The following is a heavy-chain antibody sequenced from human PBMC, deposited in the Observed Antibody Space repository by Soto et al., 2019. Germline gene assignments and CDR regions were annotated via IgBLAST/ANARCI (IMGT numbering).Heavy chain of an antibody. CDR1: GGSFSSYY. J-gene: IGHJ3*02. CDR3: ARGGGNIVVVAAGAFDI. Sequence: SETLSLTCAVYGGSFSSYYWSWIRQPAGKGLEWIGRIYTSGSTNYNPSLKSRVTMSVDTSKNQFSLKLSSVTAADTAVYYCARGGGNIVVVAAGAFDIWGQGTMVTVSS. D-gene: IGHD2-15*01. V-gene: IGHV4-59*10. CDR2: IYTSGST.